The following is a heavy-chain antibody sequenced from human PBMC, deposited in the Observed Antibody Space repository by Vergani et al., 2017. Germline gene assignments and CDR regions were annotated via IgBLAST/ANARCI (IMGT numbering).Heavy chain of an antibody. D-gene: IGHD3-3*01. CDR1: GFTFSSSA. V-gene: IGHV3-23*01. CDR2: ISGSGGST. Sequence: EVQLLESGGGLVQPGGSLRLSCAASGFTFSSSAMSWVRPAPGKGLEWVSAISGSGGSTYYADSVKGRFTISRDNSKNTLYLQMNSLRAEDTAVYYCAKGTDFWSGYYRYYYYYYMDVWGKGTTVTVSS. CDR3: AKGTDFWSGYYRYYYYYYMDV. J-gene: IGHJ6*03.